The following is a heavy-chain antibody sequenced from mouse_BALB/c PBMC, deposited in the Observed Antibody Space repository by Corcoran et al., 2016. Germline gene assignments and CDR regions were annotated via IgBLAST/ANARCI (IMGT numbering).Heavy chain of an antibody. CDR3: VREVPGGYPFDY. J-gene: IGHJ2*01. CDR1: GYTFTSYV. Sequence: EIQLQQSGSELVKPGASVKMSCKASGYTFTSYVIHWVKQEPGQGLEWIGYIYPYNDGTKYNEKFKGKATLTSDKSSSTAYMELTSLTSEDSAVYYCVREVPGGYPFDYWGQGTTLTVSS. CDR2: IYPYNDGT. V-gene: IGHV1S136*01. D-gene: IGHD2-2*01.